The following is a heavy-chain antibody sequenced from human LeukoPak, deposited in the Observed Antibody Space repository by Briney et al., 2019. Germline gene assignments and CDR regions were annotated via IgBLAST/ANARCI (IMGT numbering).Heavy chain of an antibody. D-gene: IGHD1-26*01. J-gene: IGHJ5*02. CDR1: GGSISSYY. V-gene: IGHV4-59*01. CDR3: ARSVYVGAPAGWFDP. CDR2: IYYSGST. Sequence: SETLSLTCTVSGGSISSYYWSWIRQPPGKGLEWIGYIYYSGSTNYNPSLKSRVPISVDTSKNQFSLKLSSVTAADTAVYYCARSVYVGAPAGWFDPWGQGTLVTVSS.